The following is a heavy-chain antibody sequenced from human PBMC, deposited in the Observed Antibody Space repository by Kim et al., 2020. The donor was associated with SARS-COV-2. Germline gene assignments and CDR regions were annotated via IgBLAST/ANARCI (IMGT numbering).Heavy chain of an antibody. J-gene: IGHJ6*01. CDR1: GGTFGTYT. CDR2: IIPIFGTP. CDR3: TLLQEHL. V-gene: IGHV1-69*13. Sequence: SVKVSCKASGGTFGTYTITWVRQAPGQGLEWMGGIIPIFGTPDYAQNFQGRVTISADESTKTVYMELSSLHQGPIGLPPGTLLQEHLWG.